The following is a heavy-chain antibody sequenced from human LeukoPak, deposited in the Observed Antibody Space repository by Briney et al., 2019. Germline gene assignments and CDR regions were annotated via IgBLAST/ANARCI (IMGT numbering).Heavy chain of an antibody. J-gene: IGHJ4*02. CDR3: ARHLSGITGYTYGRGIDY. CDR1: GFTFSSYW. V-gene: IGHV3-7*01. Sequence: GGSLRLSCAASGFTFSSYWMSWVRQAPGKGLEWVANIKKDGGEKYSVDSVEGRFTISRDNAKTSLYLQMNSLRAEDTAVYYCARHLSGITGYTYGRGIDYWGQGTLVTVSS. D-gene: IGHD5-18*01. CDR2: IKKDGGEK.